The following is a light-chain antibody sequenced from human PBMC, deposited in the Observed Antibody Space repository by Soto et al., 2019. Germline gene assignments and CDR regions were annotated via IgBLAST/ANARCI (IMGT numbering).Light chain of an antibody. V-gene: IGKV1-39*01. CDR3: QPSYTISVT. Sequence: DIQMTQSPSSLSASVGDRVTITCRASQSISTYLNWYQQTPGKAPRLLIYAASTLQSGVPLRFRGSVSGTDFTLTISSLQPEEFATYYCQPSYTISVTFGGGTKVEIK. CDR2: AAS. CDR1: QSISTY. J-gene: IGKJ4*01.